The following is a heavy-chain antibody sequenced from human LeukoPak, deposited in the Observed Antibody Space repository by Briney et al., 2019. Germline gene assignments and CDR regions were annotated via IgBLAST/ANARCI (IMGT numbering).Heavy chain of an antibody. V-gene: IGHV3-7*01. CDR3: TRDRQGSGIYSTDY. J-gene: IGHJ4*02. CDR1: GFTFSNFW. D-gene: IGHD3-10*01. Sequence: PGGSLRLSCAASGFTFSNFWMSWVRQVPGEGLEWVANIKQDGSEIHYVGSVKGRLTISRDNAQNSLYLHMHSLRAEDTAVYYRTRDRQGSGIYSTDYWGRGTLVTVSS. CDR2: IKQDGSEI.